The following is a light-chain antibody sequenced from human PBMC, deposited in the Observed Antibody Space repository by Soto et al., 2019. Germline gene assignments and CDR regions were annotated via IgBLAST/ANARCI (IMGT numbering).Light chain of an antibody. Sequence: DIQMTQSPSTLSASVGYRFTITCRASQSINSWLAWYQQRPGKAPKLLIYDASSLESGVPSRFSGSGSGTDFTLTISRLQPDDFATYYCQQYNSYPWTFGQGTQVDI. CDR3: QQYNSYPWT. CDR1: QSINSW. CDR2: DAS. V-gene: IGKV1-5*01. J-gene: IGKJ1*01.